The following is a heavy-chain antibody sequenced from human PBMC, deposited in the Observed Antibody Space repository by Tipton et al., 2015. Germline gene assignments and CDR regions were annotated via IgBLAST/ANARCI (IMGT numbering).Heavy chain of an antibody. CDR1: GGSLSTTNSF. J-gene: IGHJ4*02. CDR2: VYNSGTT. D-gene: IGHD2-21*02. CDR3: ASPSLPHDRGDYYFQS. V-gene: IGHV4-39*01. Sequence: TLSLTCTVSGGSLSTTNSFWGWIRQPPGKGLQWLASVYNSGTTYYNASLKSRVTISIDRFKNQFSLKLSSVTAADTAVYYCASPSLPHDRGDYYFQSWGQGSLVTVSS.